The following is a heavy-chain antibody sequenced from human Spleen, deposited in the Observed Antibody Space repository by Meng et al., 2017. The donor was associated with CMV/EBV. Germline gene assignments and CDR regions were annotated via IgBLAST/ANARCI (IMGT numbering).Heavy chain of an antibody. V-gene: IGHV3-48*03. CDR1: GFFFSSYE. CDR3: ARELSGFDY. J-gene: IGHJ4*02. CDR2: ISTSDYII. Sequence: GGSRRLSCAASGFFFSSYEMNWVRQAPGKGLEWIAKISTSDYIIYYVDSVKGRFTISRDNAKKSLYLQMNSLRAEDTAVYYCARELSGFDYWGQGTLVTVSS.